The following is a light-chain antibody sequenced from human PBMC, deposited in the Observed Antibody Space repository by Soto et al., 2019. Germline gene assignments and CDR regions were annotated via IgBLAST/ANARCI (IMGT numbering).Light chain of an antibody. CDR1: QSISSSS. V-gene: IGKV3-20*01. J-gene: IGKJ2*01. Sequence: ELVLTQSPGTLYLSAGERATLSCRASQSISSSSLSWYQQKPGQAPRLLIYGASTRATGIPERFSGSGSGTDLSLTINRLEPEDFAMYYCLQFDVSPLYTFGQGTKVDIK. CDR3: LQFDVSPLYT. CDR2: GAS.